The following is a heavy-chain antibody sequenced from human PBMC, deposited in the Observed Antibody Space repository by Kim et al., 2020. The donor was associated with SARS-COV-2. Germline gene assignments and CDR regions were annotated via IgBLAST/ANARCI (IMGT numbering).Heavy chain of an antibody. V-gene: IGHV3-33*03. CDR3: AKGASGAYVDY. Sequence: NKYYADTVKRRFANSRGISKNTLYQQMDSLRAEDTAVYYCAKGASGAYVDYWGQGTLVPVSS. CDR2: NK. J-gene: IGHJ4*02. D-gene: IGHD1-26*01.